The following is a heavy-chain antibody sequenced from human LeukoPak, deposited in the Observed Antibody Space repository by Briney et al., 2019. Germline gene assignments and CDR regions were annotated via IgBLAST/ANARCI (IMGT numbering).Heavy chain of an antibody. J-gene: IGHJ3*02. CDR1: GGTFSSYA. D-gene: IGHD3-10*01. V-gene: IGHV1-8*02. Sequence: GSSVKVSCKASGGTFSSYAISWVRQAPGQGLEWMGWMNPNSGNTGYAQKFQGRVTMTRNTSISTAYMELSSLRSEDTAVYYCARQIWFGELNIWGQGTMVTVSS. CDR2: MNPNSGNT. CDR3: ARQIWFGELNI.